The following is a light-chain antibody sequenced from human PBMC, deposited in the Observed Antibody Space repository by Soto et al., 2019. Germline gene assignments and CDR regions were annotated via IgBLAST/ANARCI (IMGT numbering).Light chain of an antibody. CDR2: AAS. V-gene: IGKV1-39*01. Sequence: DIQMTQPPSSLSASVGDRVTITCRASQTISSFLNWYQHKPGKAPKLLIYAASSLQSGVPSRFSGSGSGTDFTLTITSLQPEDFATYYCQQSYSTSWTFGQGTQVEIK. CDR1: QTISSF. CDR3: QQSYSTSWT. J-gene: IGKJ1*01.